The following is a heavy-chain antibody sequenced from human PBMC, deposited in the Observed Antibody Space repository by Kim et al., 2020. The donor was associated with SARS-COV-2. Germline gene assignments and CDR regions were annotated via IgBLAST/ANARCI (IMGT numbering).Heavy chain of an antibody. J-gene: IGHJ4*02. CDR1: LYTFTHNN. CDR3: AREGAAAAKKFDY. D-gene: IGHD6-13*01. V-gene: IGHV1-46*04. CDR2: IGPDTGAT. Sequence: ASVKVSCKASLYTFTHNNVHWVRQAPGQGLEWMGVIGPDTGATIYAQKLQGRVTMTRDTSTNTVYMELRSLRSEDTALFYCAREGAAAAKKFDYWGQGTLVTVSS.